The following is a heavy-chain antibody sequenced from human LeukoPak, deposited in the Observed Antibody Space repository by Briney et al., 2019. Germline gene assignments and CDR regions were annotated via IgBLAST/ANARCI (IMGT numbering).Heavy chain of an antibody. J-gene: IGHJ6*03. V-gene: IGHV3-23*01. CDR1: GFTFSSYA. CDR2: ISGSGGST. D-gene: IGHD2-2*01. CDR3: ENDQIVVVPAATDYYYYYYMDV. Sequence: GGSLRLSCAASGFTFSSYAMSWVRQAPGKGLEWVSAISGSGGSTYYADSVKGRFTISRDNSKNTLYLQMNSLRAEDTAVYYCENDQIVVVPAATDYYYYYYMDVWGKGTTVTVSS.